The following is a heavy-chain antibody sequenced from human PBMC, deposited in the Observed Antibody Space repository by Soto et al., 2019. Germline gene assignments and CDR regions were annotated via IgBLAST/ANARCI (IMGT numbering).Heavy chain of an antibody. D-gene: IGHD6-6*01. Sequence: EVHLVESGGAGVQPGGSLRLSCAASGFTFDDFTMHWVRQVPGKALEWVSLISWDGTITHYADSVSGRFTISRENSENSLSLQMNKLRTEDSALYFCKAEYTDSSAPVDQTSYLDYWGQGTLVTVSS. J-gene: IGHJ4*02. CDR1: GFTFDDFT. CDR2: ISWDGTIT. V-gene: IGHV3-43*01. CDR3: KAEYTDSSAPVDQTSYLDY.